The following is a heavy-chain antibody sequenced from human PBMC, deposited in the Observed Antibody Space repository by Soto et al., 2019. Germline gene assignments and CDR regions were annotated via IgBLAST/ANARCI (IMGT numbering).Heavy chain of an antibody. J-gene: IGHJ6*02. CDR1: GASTNTHY. CDR3: ARAGITVLIGPDNHYYGMDV. Sequence: SETLSLTCTVSGASTNTHYWTWIRQSPGKGLEWIGDIPSSGSTTYNPSHNSRATISLDTSKNQFSRKVRSVTAADTAVYYCARAGITVLIGPDNHYYGMDVWGQGPTVTVS. CDR2: IPSSGST. V-gene: IGHV4-59*11. D-gene: IGHD3-22*01.